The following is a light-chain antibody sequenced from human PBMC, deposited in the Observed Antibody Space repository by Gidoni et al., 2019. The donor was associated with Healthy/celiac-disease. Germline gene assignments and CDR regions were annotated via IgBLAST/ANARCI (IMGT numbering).Light chain of an antibody. CDR2: GNS. CDR1: SSNIGAGYD. CDR3: QSYDSSLSGYV. Sequence: QSVLTQPPSLSGAPGQRVTISCPGSSSNIGAGYDVHWYQQLPGTAPKLLISGNSNRPSGVPDRFSGSKSGTSASLAITGLQAEDEADYYCQSYDSSLSGYVFVTGTKVTVL. J-gene: IGLJ1*01. V-gene: IGLV1-40*01.